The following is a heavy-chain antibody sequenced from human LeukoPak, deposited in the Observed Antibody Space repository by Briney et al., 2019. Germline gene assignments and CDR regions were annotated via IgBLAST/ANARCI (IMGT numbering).Heavy chain of an antibody. J-gene: IGHJ4*02. CDR3: ARDGKAAAGTGY. Sequence: PSETLSLTCTVSGGSISSSSYYWGWIRQPPGKGLEWIGSIYYSGSTYYNPSLKSRVTISVDTSKNQFSLKLSSVTAADTAVYYCARDGKAAAGTGYWGQGTLVTVSS. CDR2: IYYSGST. D-gene: IGHD6-13*01. CDR1: GGSISSSSYY. V-gene: IGHV4-39*07.